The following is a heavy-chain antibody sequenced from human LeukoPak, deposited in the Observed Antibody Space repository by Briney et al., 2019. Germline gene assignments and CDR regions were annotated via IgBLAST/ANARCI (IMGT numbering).Heavy chain of an antibody. J-gene: IGHJ4*02. CDR3: ARVWYYYDSSGYYPEYYFDY. CDR1: GASISSYY. V-gene: IGHV4-59*01. Sequence: SETLSLTCTVSGASISSYYWSWIRQPPGKGLEWIGYIYYSGSTNYNPSLKSRVTISVDTSKNQFSLKLSSVTAADTAVYYCARVWYYYDSSGYYPEYYFDYWGQGTLVTVSS. CDR2: IYYSGST. D-gene: IGHD3-22*01.